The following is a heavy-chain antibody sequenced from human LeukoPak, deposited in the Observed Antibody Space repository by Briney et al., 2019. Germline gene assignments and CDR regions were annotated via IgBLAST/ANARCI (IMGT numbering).Heavy chain of an antibody. V-gene: IGHV3-21*04. D-gene: IGHD2-2*01. J-gene: IGHJ5*02. CDR1: GFTFSSYS. CDR3: ARTRTEPPRGGIVVVPAAYNWFDP. CDR2: ISSSSSYI. Sequence: GGSLRLSCAASGFTFSSYSMNWVRQAPGKGLEWVSSISSSSSYIYYADSVKGRFTISRDNAKNSLYLQMNSLRAEDTAVYYCARTRTEPPRGGIVVVPAAYNWFDPWGQGTLVTVSS.